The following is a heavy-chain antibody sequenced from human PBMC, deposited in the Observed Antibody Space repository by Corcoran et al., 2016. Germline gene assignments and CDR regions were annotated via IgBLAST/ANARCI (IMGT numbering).Heavy chain of an antibody. Sequence: QVQLVQSGGEVKKPGASVKVSCKTSGYTFNNYGISWVRQAPGQGLEWMGGIIPIFGTANYAQKFQGRVTITADESTSTAYMELSSLRSEDTAVYYCASGTYYYDSSGQFDYWGQGTLVTVSS. CDR3: ASGTYYYDSSGQFDY. D-gene: IGHD3-22*01. CDR2: IIPIFGTA. J-gene: IGHJ4*02. V-gene: IGHV1-69*13. CDR1: GYTFNNYG.